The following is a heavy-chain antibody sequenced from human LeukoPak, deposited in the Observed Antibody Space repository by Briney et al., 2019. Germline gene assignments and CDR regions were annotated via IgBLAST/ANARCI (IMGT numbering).Heavy chain of an antibody. V-gene: IGHV3-74*01. CDR1: GFTFSSYW. J-gene: IGHJ4*02. D-gene: IGHD5-24*01. Sequence: GGSLRLSCAASGFTFSSYWMHWVRQAPGKGLVWVSRINPDGSSTIYADSVKGRFTISRDNAKNTLYLQMNSLRAEDTAVYYCARRGRDGYDTGGYFDHWGQGTLVTVSS. CDR3: ARRGRDGYDTGGYFDH. CDR2: INPDGSST.